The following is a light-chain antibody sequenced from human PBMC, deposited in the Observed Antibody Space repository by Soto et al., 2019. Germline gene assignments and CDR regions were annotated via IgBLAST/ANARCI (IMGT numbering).Light chain of an antibody. Sequence: ENVLTQSPGTLSLSPGERATLSCRASQSVSSSYLAWYQQKPGQAPRLLIYGASSRATGIPDRFSGSGSGTDFPLTISRLEPEDFAVYYCQQYGSSVLTFGGGTKVEIK. V-gene: IGKV3-20*01. CDR3: QQYGSSVLT. J-gene: IGKJ4*01. CDR2: GAS. CDR1: QSVSSSY.